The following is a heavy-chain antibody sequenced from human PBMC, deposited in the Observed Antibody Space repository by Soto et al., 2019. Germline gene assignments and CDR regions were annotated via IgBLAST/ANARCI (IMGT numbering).Heavy chain of an antibody. CDR1: NASLSSFY. V-gene: IGHV4-4*07. CDR2: IHTRGII. Sequence: PSETLSLTCTVSNASLSSFYWSWVRQPAGKGLEWIGRIHTRGIINYHPSLTGRVIMSVDTSKNQFFLRLSSVTAADRGVYYCARGHNARSGYYGVAWGKAIQAPVSS. D-gene: IGHD3-22*01. CDR3: ARGHNARSGYYGVA. J-gene: IGHJ5*02.